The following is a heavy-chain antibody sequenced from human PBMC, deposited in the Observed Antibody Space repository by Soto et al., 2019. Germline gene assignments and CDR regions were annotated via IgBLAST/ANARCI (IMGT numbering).Heavy chain of an antibody. CDR3: ARGQLELRDYYYGMDV. Sequence: ASVKVSCKASGYTFTSYGISWVRQAPGQGLEWKGWINPNSGGIIYAQKFQGWVTMTSDTSISTAYMELSRLRSDDSAVFYCARGQLELRDYYYGMDVWGQGTTVTVSS. CDR1: GYTFTSYG. J-gene: IGHJ6*02. V-gene: IGHV1-2*04. CDR2: INPNSGGI. D-gene: IGHD1-7*01.